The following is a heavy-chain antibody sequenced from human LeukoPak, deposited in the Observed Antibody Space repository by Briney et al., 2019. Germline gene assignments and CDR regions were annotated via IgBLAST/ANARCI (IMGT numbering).Heavy chain of an antibody. V-gene: IGHV3-74*01. CDR1: GVTLSTYA. D-gene: IGHD6-6*01. CDR2: ISPTGSTT. J-gene: IGHJ4*02. Sequence: GGSLRLSCAASGVTLSTYAMSWARQAPGKGLVWVSRISPTGSTTSYADSVKGRFTVSRDNAKNTLYLQVNNLRAEDTAVYYCARGPNSNWSGLDFWGQGTLLTVSS. CDR3: ARGPNSNWSGLDF.